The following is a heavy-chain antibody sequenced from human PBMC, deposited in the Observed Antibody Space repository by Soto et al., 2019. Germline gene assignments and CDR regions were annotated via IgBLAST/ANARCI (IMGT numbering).Heavy chain of an antibody. CDR1: GFNFNNYA. CDR2: VSFDGSGT. Sequence: GGSLRLSCAASGFNFNNYAIHCVRQAPGKGLDWVAVVSFDGSGTYYADAVKGRFTISRDSSNNTVSLQMNSLTNEDAAAYYYAKAGWGRDYYSGLDVWRQGT. CDR3: AKAGWGRDYYSGLDV. V-gene: IGHV3-30*18. D-gene: IGHD3-16*01. J-gene: IGHJ6*02.